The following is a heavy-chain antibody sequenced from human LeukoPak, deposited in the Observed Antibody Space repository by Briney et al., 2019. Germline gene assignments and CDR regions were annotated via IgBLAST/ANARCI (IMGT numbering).Heavy chain of an antibody. CDR2: IYHSGST. J-gene: IGHJ4*02. CDR1: GYSISSGYY. D-gene: IGHD3-3*01. V-gene: IGHV4-38-2*01. CDR3: ARPSAWSGYSPFDY. Sequence: ASETLSLTCAVSGYSISSGYYWGWLRQPPGKGLEWIGSIYHSGSTYYNPSLKSRVTISVDTSKNQFSLKLSSVAAADTAVYYCARPSAWSGYSPFDYWGQGTLVTVSS.